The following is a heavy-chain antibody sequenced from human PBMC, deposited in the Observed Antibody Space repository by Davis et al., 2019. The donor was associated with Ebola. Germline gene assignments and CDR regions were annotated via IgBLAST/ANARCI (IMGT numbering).Heavy chain of an antibody. D-gene: IGHD5-12*01. Sequence: HSQTLSLTCAISGDSVSSAGWNWITHSPSIFLFFLSRTYYKSKCYNYYAVSVKSRITINPDTSKNQFSLQLNSVTPEDTAVYYCVRGWLRTGMDVWGIGTAVTVSS. CDR3: VRGWLRTGMDV. V-gene: IGHV6-1*01. CDR2: TYYKSKCYN. J-gene: IGHJ6*04. CDR1: GDSVSSAG.